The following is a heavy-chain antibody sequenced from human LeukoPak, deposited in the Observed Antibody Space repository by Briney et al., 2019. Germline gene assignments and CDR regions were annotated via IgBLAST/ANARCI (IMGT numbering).Heavy chain of an antibody. CDR1: GFTFSSYA. D-gene: IGHD2-15*01. Sequence: GRSLRLSCAASGFTFSSYAMHWVRQAPGKGLEWVAVISYDGSNKYYADSVKGRFTISRDSSKNTLYLQMNSLRAEDTAVYYCARSGRGLLDAFDIWGQGTMVTVSS. CDR2: ISYDGSNK. V-gene: IGHV3-30-3*01. J-gene: IGHJ3*02. CDR3: ARSGRGLLDAFDI.